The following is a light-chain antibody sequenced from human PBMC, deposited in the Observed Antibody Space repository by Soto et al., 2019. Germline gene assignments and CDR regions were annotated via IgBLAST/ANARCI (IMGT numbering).Light chain of an antibody. J-gene: IGLJ2*01. CDR2: GNS. CDR3: QSYDSSLSGFVV. V-gene: IGLV1-40*01. Sequence: QPVLTQPPSVSGAPGQRVTISCTGSSSNIGAGYDVHWYQQLPGTAPKLLIYGNSNRPSGVPDRFSGSKSGTSASLAITGLHAGDEADYSCQSYDSSLSGFVVFGGGTKLTVL. CDR1: SSNIGAGYD.